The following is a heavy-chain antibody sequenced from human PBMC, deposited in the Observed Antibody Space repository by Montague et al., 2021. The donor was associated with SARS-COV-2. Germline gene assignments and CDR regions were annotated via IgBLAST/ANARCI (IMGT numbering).Heavy chain of an antibody. CDR2: INHSGST. CDR3: ARRGSRRSDRAY. J-gene: IGHJ4*02. D-gene: IGHD3-16*01. Sequence: SETLSLTCAVYGGSFSGYYWSWIRQPPGKGLEWIGEINHSGSTKYNPSLKSRVSMSVDTSWNQFSLRLTSVTAADTAIYYCARRGSRRSDRAYWGQGTLVTVSS. V-gene: IGHV4-34*01. CDR1: GGSFSGYY.